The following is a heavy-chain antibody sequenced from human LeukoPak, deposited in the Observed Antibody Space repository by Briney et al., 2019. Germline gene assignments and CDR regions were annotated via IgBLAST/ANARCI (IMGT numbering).Heavy chain of an antibody. CDR2: IYTSGST. V-gene: IGHV4-38-2*02. CDR1: GYSISSSYY. Sequence: SETLSLTCTVSGYSISSSYYWGWIRQPPGKVLEWIGRIYTSGSTNYNPSLKSRVTMSVDTSKNQFSLKLSSVTAADTAVYYCARDKSRTYGSADAFDIWGQGTMVTVSS. J-gene: IGHJ3*02. D-gene: IGHD3-10*01. CDR3: ARDKSRTYGSADAFDI.